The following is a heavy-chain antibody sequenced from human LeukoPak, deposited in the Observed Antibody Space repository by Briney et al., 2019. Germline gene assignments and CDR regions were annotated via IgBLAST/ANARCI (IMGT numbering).Heavy chain of an antibody. V-gene: IGHV3-23*01. D-gene: IGHD4-23*01. J-gene: IGHJ4*02. CDR3: AKELNYPSVGFDY. CDR1: GFTFSSYA. Sequence: GGSLRLSCAASGFTFSSYAMSCVRQAPGKGLEWVSTISGSGGSTYYADSVKGRFTISRDNSKNTLYLQMNSLRAEDTAVYYCAKELNYPSVGFDYWGQGTLVTVSS. CDR2: ISGSGGST.